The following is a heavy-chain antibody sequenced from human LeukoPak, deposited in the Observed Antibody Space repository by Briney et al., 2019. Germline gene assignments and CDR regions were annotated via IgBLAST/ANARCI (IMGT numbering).Heavy chain of an antibody. D-gene: IGHD3-9*01. CDR2: ISSGGDTI. CDR3: ARAGYYDVFTGYFD. Sequence: GRSLRLSCAASGFSFSDYYMTWIRQSPGKGLEWVSFISSGGDTIYYADSVKGRFIISRDNAKNSLYLQMNSLRAEDTAMYYCARAGYYDVFTGYFDWGQGTLVTVSS. CDR1: GFSFSDYY. V-gene: IGHV3-11*01. J-gene: IGHJ4*02.